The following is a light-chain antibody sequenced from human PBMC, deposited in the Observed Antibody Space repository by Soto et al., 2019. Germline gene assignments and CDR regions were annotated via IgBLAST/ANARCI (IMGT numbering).Light chain of an antibody. Sequence: QSVLTQPPSVSGAPGQRVTISWTGSSSNIGAGYDVHWYHQLPGTAPKLLIYGNNNRPSGVPDRFSGSRSGTSASLAITGLQAEDEADYYCQSYDSSLSVGVFGGGTKLTVL. CDR1: SSNIGAGYD. CDR2: GNN. V-gene: IGLV1-40*01. CDR3: QSYDSSLSVGV. J-gene: IGLJ3*02.